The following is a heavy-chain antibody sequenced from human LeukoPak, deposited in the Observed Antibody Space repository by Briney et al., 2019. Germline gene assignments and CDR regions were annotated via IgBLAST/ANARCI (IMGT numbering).Heavy chain of an antibody. V-gene: IGHV3-21*01. Sequence: GGSLRLSCAASGFTFSNSGMSWVRQAPGKGLEWVSSISGSSSYIYYADSVKGRFSISRDNAKNSLYLQMNSLRAEDTAVYYCARDLLGWELHYFDYWGQGTLVTVSS. J-gene: IGHJ4*02. CDR1: GFTFSNSG. CDR3: ARDLLGWELHYFDY. D-gene: IGHD1-26*01. CDR2: ISGSSSYI.